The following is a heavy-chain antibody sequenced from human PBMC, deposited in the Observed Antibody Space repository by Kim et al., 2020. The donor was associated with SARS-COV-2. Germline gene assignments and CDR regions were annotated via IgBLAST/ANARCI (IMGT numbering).Heavy chain of an antibody. Sequence: SVKVSCKASGGTFSSYAISWGRQAPGQELDWMGGIIPIFGTANYAQKFQGRVTITADESTSTAYMELSSLRSEDTAVYYCARWGENSDYYDSSGTDAFDTWGQGTMVTASS. J-gene: IGHJ3*02. CDR2: IIPIFGTA. CDR1: GGTFSSYA. CDR3: ARWGENSDYYDSSGTDAFDT. V-gene: IGHV1-69*13. D-gene: IGHD3-22*01.